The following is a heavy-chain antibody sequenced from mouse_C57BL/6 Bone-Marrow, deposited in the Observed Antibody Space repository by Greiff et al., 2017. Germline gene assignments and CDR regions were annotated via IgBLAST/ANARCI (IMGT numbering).Heavy chain of an antibody. D-gene: IGHD1-1*01. V-gene: IGHV7-3*01. J-gene: IGHJ1*03. CDR3: ARLGITTVVARYWYFGV. Sequence: EVKVVESGGGLVQPGGSLSLSCAASGFTFTDYYMSWVRHPPGKALEWLGFIRNKANGYTTEYSASVKGRFTISRDNSKSILYLQMNALRAEDSATYYCARLGITTVVARYWYFGVWGTGTTVTVSS. CDR2: IRNKANGYTT. CDR1: GFTFTDYY.